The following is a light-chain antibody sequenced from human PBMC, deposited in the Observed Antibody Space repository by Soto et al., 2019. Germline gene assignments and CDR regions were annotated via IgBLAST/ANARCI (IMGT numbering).Light chain of an antibody. Sequence: QSVLTQPASVSGSPGQSITVSCTGTSSDVGGYDYVSWYQQHPGNAPKLLISDVTNRPSGVSNRFSGSKSGNTASLTISGLQTEDLADYYCTSYTSRSTYVFGTGTKVTVL. V-gene: IGLV2-14*01. CDR3: TSYTSRSTYV. CDR2: DVT. J-gene: IGLJ1*01. CDR1: SSDVGGYDY.